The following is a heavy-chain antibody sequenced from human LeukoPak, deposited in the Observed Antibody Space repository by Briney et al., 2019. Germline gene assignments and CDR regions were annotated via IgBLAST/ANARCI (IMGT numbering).Heavy chain of an antibody. CDR2: IRYDGSNK. D-gene: IGHD3-16*01. V-gene: IGHV3-30*02. CDR1: GFTFSSYG. J-gene: IGHJ4*02. Sequence: GGSLRLSCAASGFTFSSYGMHWVRQAPGKGLEWVAFIRYDGSNKYYADSVKGRFTLSRDNSKNTLYLQMNSLRAEDTAVYYCAKDRVFGDYFDYWGQGTLVTVSS. CDR3: AKDRVFGDYFDY.